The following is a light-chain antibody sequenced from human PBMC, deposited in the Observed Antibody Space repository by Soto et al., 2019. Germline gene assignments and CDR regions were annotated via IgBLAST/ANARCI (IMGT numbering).Light chain of an antibody. CDR2: DAS. CDR3: QQRSNTWT. J-gene: IGKJ1*01. CDR1: QSVSSY. Sequence: ERVMTQSPATLSVSPGERATLSCRASQSVSSYLAWYQQKPGQAPRLLIYDASNRATGIPARFSGSGSGTDFTLTISSLEPEDFAVYYCQQRSNTWTFGQGTKVDIK. V-gene: IGKV3-11*01.